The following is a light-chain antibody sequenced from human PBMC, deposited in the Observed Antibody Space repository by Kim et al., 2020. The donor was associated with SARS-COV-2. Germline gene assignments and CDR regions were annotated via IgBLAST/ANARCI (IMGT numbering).Light chain of an antibody. Sequence: ELTQPPSASGTPGQRVTISCSGSSSNIGSNTVNWYQQLPGTAPKLLIYSSSQRPSGVPDRFSGSKSGTSASLAISGLQSEDEADYYCAAWDDSLNGPVFGGGTQLTVL. CDR3: AAWDDSLNGPV. V-gene: IGLV1-44*01. CDR1: SSNIGSNT. J-gene: IGLJ2*01. CDR2: SSS.